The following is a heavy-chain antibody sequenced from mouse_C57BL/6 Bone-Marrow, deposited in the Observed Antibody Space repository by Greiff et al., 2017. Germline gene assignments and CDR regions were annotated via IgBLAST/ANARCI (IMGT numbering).Heavy chain of an antibody. CDR3: ARSGEAAQATLFAY. V-gene: IGHV1-69*01. J-gene: IGHJ3*01. Sequence: QVQLKQSGAELVMPGASVKLSCKASGYTFTSYWMHWVKQRPGQGLEWIGEIDPSDSYTNYNQKFKGKSTLTVDKSSSTAYMQLSSLTSEDSAVYYCARSGEAAQATLFAYWGQGTLVTVSA. CDR2: IDPSDSYT. D-gene: IGHD3-2*02. CDR1: GYTFTSYW.